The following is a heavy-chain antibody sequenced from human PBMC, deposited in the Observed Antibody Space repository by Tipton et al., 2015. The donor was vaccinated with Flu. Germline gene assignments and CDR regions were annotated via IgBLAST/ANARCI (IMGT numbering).Heavy chain of an antibody. J-gene: IGHJ4*02. CDR2: IYYSGST. CDR3: ARGDCSSTSCLDY. D-gene: IGHD2-2*01. CDR1: GVSISSHY. Sequence: GLVKPSETLSLTCTVSGVSISSHYWSWIRQPPGKGLEWIGYIYYSGSTNYNPSLKSRVTISVDTSKNQFSLKLSSVTAADTAVYYCARGDCSSTSCLDYWGQGTLVTVSS. V-gene: IGHV4-59*11.